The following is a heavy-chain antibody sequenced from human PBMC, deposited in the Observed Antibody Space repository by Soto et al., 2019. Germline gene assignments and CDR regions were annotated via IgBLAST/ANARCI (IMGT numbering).Heavy chain of an antibody. D-gene: IGHD6-13*01. V-gene: IGHV1-69*01. Sequence: QVQLVQSGAEVKKPGSSVKVSCKASGGTFSSYAISWVRQAPGQGLEWMGGIIPIFGTANYAQKFQGRVTITADESTSTAYMELSSLRSEDTAVYYGARVDSSSPAYYYYGMDVWGQGTTVTVSS. CDR2: IIPIFGTA. CDR3: ARVDSSSPAYYYYGMDV. J-gene: IGHJ6*02. CDR1: GGTFSSYA.